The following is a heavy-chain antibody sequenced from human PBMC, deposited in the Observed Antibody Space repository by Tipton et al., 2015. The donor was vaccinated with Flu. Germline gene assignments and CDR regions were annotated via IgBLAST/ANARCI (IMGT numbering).Heavy chain of an antibody. CDR3: ARDADTSSHYSKFDF. CDR1: GFTFRNYG. Sequence: SGFTFRNYGIHWVRQAPGKGLEWVAVIWSDGASKYYIDSVKGRFTVSRDNSKNTVYLQINSLRSEDTAVYYCARDADTSSHYSKFDFWGQGTLVTVSS. D-gene: IGHD3-22*01. CDR2: IWSDGASK. J-gene: IGHJ4*02. V-gene: IGHV3-33*01.